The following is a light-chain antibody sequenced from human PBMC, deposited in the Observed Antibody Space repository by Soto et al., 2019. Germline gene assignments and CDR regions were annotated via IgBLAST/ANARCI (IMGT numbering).Light chain of an antibody. CDR2: GVS. Sequence: EIVMTQSPATLSVSPGERATLSCRASQSVSSNLAWYQQKPGQAPRLLIYGVSTRATGIPARFSGSGSGTEFILTISSLQSEHFAVYYCQQYNNWPHTFGQGTKLEIK. J-gene: IGKJ2*01. CDR3: QQYNNWPHT. CDR1: QSVSSN. V-gene: IGKV3-15*01.